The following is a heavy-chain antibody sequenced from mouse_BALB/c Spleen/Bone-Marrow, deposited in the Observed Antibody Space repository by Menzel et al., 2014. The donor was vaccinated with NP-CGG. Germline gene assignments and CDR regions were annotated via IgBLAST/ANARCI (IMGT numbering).Heavy chain of an antibody. V-gene: IGHV1-80*01. D-gene: IGHD2-10*02. CDR1: GYPFSSYW. CDR3: ARKYGDY. J-gene: IGHJ2*01. Sequence: QVQLQQSGAELVRPGSSVKISCKASGYPFSSYWMSWVKQRSGQGLEWIGQIYPGDGETNYNGKFKGNVTLTADKSSSTAYMQLISLTSEDSAVYFCARKYGDYWGQGTTLTVSS. CDR2: IYPGDGET.